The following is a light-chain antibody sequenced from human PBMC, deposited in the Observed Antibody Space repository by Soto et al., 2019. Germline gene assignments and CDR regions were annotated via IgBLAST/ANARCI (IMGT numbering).Light chain of an antibody. J-gene: IGKJ5*01. Sequence: DIQMTQSPSSLSASVGDRVTVTCQASQDINNYVNWYQHKPGKAPKLLIFDASTLKTGVPSSFSGSGSGTDFSFTISSLQPEDIATYYCQQSNDLVSFGQGTRLEIK. CDR2: DAS. V-gene: IGKV1-33*01. CDR3: QQSNDLVS. CDR1: QDINNY.